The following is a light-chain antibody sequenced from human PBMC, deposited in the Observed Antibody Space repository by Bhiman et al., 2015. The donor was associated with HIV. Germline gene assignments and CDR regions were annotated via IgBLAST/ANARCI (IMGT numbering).Light chain of an antibody. CDR2: EVN. J-gene: IGLJ2*01. CDR3: SSKTTSPTFHVL. V-gene: IGLV2-23*02. Sequence: QSALTQPASVSGWPGQSITISCTGTSSDVGTYNLVSWYQQHPGKAPKLMIYEVNKRPSGVSNRFSGSKSGNTASLTISGLRAEDEADYYCSSKTTSPTFHVLFGGGTKLTVL. CDR1: SSDVGTYNL.